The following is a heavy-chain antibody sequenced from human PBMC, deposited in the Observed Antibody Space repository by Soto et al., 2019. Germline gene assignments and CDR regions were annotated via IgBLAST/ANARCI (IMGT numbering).Heavy chain of an antibody. V-gene: IGHV3-48*01. J-gene: IGHJ4*02. CDR2: ISSSSSTI. CDR3: ARDPYSGRYKGDFDS. D-gene: IGHD1-26*01. Sequence: GGSLRLSCAASGFIFSDYNMNWVRQAPGKGLEWVSYISSSSSTIYYADSVKGRFTISRGNAKDSLYLQMNSLRVEDTAVYYCARDPYSGRYKGDFDSWGQGTLVTVYS. CDR1: GFIFSDYN.